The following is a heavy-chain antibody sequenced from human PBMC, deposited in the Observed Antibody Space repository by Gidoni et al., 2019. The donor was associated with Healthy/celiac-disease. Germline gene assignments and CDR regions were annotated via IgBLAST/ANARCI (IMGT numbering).Heavy chain of an antibody. CDR1: GFSLSNARMG. D-gene: IGHD3-3*01. V-gene: IGHV2-26*01. CDR2: IFSNDEK. Sequence: QVTLKESGPVLVKPTETLTLTCTVSGFSLSNARMGVSWIRQPPGKALEWLAHIFSNDEKSYSTSLKSRLTISKDTSKSQVVLTMTNMDPVDTATYYCARFPNPEYYDFWSGPLEWGYGMDVWGQGTTVTVSS. J-gene: IGHJ6*02. CDR3: ARFPNPEYYDFWSGPLEWGYGMDV.